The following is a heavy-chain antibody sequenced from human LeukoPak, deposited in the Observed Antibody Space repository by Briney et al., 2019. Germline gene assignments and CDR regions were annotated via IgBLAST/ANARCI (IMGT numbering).Heavy chain of an antibody. CDR3: AKVGCSSTSCGHFDY. Sequence: GRSLRLSCAASGFTFSSYAMHWVRQAPGKGLEWVAVISYDGSNKYYADSVKGRFTISRDNSKNTLYLQMNSLRAEDTAVYYCAKVGCSSTSCGHFDYWGQGTLVTVSS. J-gene: IGHJ4*02. V-gene: IGHV3-30-3*01. CDR2: ISYDGSNK. D-gene: IGHD2-2*01. CDR1: GFTFSSYA.